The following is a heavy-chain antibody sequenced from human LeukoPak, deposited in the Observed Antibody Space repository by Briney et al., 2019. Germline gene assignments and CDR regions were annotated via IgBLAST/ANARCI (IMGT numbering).Heavy chain of an antibody. Sequence: SETLSLTCTVSGGSNSSYYWSWIRQPPGKGLEWIGYIYYSGSTNYNPSLKSRVTISVDTSKNQFALKLSSVTAADTAVYYCARDSLGGSYFDYWGQGTLVTVSS. D-gene: IGHD1-26*01. CDR3: ARDSLGGSYFDY. V-gene: IGHV4-59*01. J-gene: IGHJ4*02. CDR2: IYYSGST. CDR1: GGSNSSYY.